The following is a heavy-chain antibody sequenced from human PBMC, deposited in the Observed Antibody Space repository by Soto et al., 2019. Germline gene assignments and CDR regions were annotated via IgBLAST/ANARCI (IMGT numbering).Heavy chain of an antibody. D-gene: IGHD6-19*01. CDR3: ARVTQAVAADY. V-gene: IGHV3-30-3*01. Sequence: EGSLRLSCAVSGLTLSNYAMHWVRQAPGKGLEWVAVISYDGSNRYYADSVKGRFTISRDNSKNTLYLQMNSLRAEDTAVYYCARVTQAVAADYWGQGTLVTVSS. CDR1: GLTLSNYA. CDR2: ISYDGSNR. J-gene: IGHJ4*02.